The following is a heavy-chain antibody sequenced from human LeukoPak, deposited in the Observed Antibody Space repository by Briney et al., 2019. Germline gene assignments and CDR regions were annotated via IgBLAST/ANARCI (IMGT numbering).Heavy chain of an antibody. CDR3: ARRTVPGRPGY. D-gene: IGHD6-6*01. CDR1: GFTVSTND. V-gene: IGHV3-66*04. Sequence: GGSLRLSCAASGFTVSTNDMGWVRQAPGKGLEWVSLIYSSGFTHYTDSVKGTFSISRDNSKNTVSLQMSSLRAEDTAVYYCARRTVPGRPGYWGQGTLVTVSS. CDR2: IYSSGFT. J-gene: IGHJ4*02.